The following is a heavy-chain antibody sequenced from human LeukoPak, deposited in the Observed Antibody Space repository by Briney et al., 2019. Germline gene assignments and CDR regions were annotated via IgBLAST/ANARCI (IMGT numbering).Heavy chain of an antibody. CDR2: ISHIGRT. J-gene: IGHJ3*02. D-gene: IGHD4-17*01. CDR3: ARDLVTVTKGFDI. Sequence: SETLSLTCAVSGDSFSSHYWTWIRQSPGTGLEWIGYISHIGRTNYNPSLKSRVTISIDTSKNQFSLKLRSVTAANTAVYYCARDLVTVTKGFDIWGQGTMVSVSS. V-gene: IGHV4-59*11. CDR1: GDSFSSHY.